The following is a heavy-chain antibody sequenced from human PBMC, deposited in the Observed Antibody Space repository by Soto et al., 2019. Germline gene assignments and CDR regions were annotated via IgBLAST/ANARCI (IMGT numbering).Heavy chain of an antibody. CDR3: TRRALTTASPFDY. D-gene: IGHD4-4*01. V-gene: IGHV5-10-1*01. CDR2: IDPSDSYT. Sequence: GESLKISCKGSGYSFTSYWITWVRQMPGKGLEWMGTIDPSDSYTNYSPSFQGHVTISAYKSTSTAYLQWSSLKASDTAIYYCTRRALTTASPFDYWGQGTLVTVSS. CDR1: GYSFTSYW. J-gene: IGHJ4*02.